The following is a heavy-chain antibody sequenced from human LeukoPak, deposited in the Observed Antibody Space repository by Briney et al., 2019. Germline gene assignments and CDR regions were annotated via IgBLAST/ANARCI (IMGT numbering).Heavy chain of an antibody. CDR3: ARGPYYDSSGYPERWFDP. CDR1: GYIFINYW. CDR2: ICPCDCHT. Sequence: GASLKISCKGSGYIFINYWIGWVRQIPGQGLEWMGCICPCDCHTRYGPNFQGQVTISADKSISTAYLQWSSLKASDTAMYYCARGPYYDSSGYPERWFDPWGQGTLVTVSS. D-gene: IGHD3-22*01. J-gene: IGHJ5*02. V-gene: IGHV5-51*01.